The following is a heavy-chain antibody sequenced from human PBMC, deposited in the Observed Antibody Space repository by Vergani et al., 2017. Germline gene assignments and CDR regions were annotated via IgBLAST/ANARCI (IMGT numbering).Heavy chain of an antibody. J-gene: IGHJ4*02. CDR1: GYPFTSYY. V-gene: IGHV1-46*01. CDR2: INPSGGST. Sequence: VQLVQSGAEVKKPGASVKVSCKASGYPFTSYYMHWVRQAPGQGLEWMGIINPSGGSTSYAQKFQGRVTMTRDTPTSKFYMEMSSLRSEDTAVYYLARDTPFYYGGQGTLVTVSS. CDR3: ARDTPFYY.